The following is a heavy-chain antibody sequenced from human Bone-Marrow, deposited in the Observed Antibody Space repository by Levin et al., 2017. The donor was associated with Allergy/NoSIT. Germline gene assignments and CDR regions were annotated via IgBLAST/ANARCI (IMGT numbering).Heavy chain of an antibody. Sequence: PGGSLRLSCAVSGVSVSSNYMSWVRQAPGKGLEWVSVVYSGGGTFYADSVKGRFTISRDISKNTVYLQMNSLRADDSAVYYCAKNLGPAAIPYYYGMDVWGQGTTVIVSS. CDR1: GVSVSSNY. V-gene: IGHV3-53*01. CDR3: AKNLGPAAIPYYYGMDV. CDR2: VYSGGGT. D-gene: IGHD2-2*01. J-gene: IGHJ6*02.